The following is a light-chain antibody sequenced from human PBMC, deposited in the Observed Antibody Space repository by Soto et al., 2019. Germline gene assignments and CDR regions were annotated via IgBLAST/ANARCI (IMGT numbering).Light chain of an antibody. CDR2: DAS. V-gene: IGKV3-20*01. CDR1: LTVSDNY. Sequence: EIVLTHSPGTLSLSPGERATLSCRASLTVSDNYLAWYQQKAGQAPRLVIYDASSRAAGIPDRFSASGSGTDFTLTISRLEPEDFAVYYCQQYATSPWTFGQGTKVDIK. J-gene: IGKJ1*01. CDR3: QQYATSPWT.